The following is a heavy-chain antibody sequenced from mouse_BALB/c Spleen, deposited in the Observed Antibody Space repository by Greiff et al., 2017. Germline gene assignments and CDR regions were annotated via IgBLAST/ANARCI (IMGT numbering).Heavy chain of an antibody. CDR3: APHYYGSSPWFAY. Sequence: EVQLVESGGGLVQPGGSRKLSCAASGFTFSSFGMHWVRQAPEKGLEWVASISSGGSTYYPDSVKGRFTISRDNARNILYLQMSSLRSEDTAMYYCAPHYYGSSPWFAYWGQGTLVTVSA. V-gene: IGHV5-6-5*01. CDR2: ISSGGST. D-gene: IGHD1-1*01. CDR1: GFTFSSFG. J-gene: IGHJ3*01.